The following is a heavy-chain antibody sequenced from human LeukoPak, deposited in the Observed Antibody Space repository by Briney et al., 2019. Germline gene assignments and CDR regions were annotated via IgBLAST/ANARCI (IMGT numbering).Heavy chain of an antibody. V-gene: IGHV3-53*05. Sequence: PGGSLRLSCAASGFTVSSNYMSWVRQAPGKGLEWVSVIYSGGSTYYADSVKGRFTISRDNSKNTLYLQMNSLRSDDTAVYYCARVHYYDSSGYYDYWGQGTLVTVSS. D-gene: IGHD3-22*01. CDR3: ARVHYYDSSGYYDY. J-gene: IGHJ4*02. CDR1: GFTVSSNY. CDR2: IYSGGST.